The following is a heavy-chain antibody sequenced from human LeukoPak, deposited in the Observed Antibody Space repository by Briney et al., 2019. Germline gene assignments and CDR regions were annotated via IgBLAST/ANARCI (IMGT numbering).Heavy chain of an antibody. J-gene: IGHJ3*02. CDR2: ISGSGGST. CDR3: ARVVTAIHDAFDI. V-gene: IGHV3-23*01. D-gene: IGHD2-21*02. CDR1: GLTFSSYA. Sequence: AGGSLRLSCAASGLTFSSYAMSWVRQAPGKGLEWVSAISGSGGSTYYADSVKGRFTISRDNAKNSLYLQMNSLRAEDTAGYYCARVVTAIHDAFDIWGQGTMVTVSS.